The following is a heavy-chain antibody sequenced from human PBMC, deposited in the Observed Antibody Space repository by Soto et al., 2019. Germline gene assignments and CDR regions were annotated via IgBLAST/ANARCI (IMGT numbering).Heavy chain of an antibody. CDR3: AKGAAGIYYYYYYMDV. V-gene: IGHV3-9*01. D-gene: IGHD6-13*01. Sequence: EVQLVESGGGLVQPGRSLRLSCAASGFTFDDYAMHWVRQAPGKGLEWVSGISWNSGSIGYADSVKGRFTISRDNAKNSLYLQMNSLRAEDTALYYCAKGAAGIYYYYYYMDVWGKGPTVTVSS. CDR2: ISWNSGSI. J-gene: IGHJ6*03. CDR1: GFTFDDYA.